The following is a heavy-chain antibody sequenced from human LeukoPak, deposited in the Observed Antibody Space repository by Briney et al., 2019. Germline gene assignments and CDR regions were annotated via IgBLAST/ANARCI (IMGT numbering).Heavy chain of an antibody. V-gene: IGHV4-59*01. CDR1: GGSISSYY. D-gene: IGHD2-2*01. CDR3: ARHGGGYCSSTSCYSAWFDP. CDR2: IYYSGST. Sequence: SETLSLTCTVSGGSISSYYWSWIRQPPGKGLEWIGYIYYSGSTNYNPSLKSRVTISVDTSKNQFSLKLSSVTAADTAVYYCARHGGGYCSSTSCYSAWFDPWGQGTLVTVSS. J-gene: IGHJ5*02.